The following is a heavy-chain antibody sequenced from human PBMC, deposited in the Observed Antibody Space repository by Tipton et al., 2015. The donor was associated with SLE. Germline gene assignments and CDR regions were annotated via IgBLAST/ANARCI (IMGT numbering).Heavy chain of an antibody. Sequence: TLSLTCTVSGGSIRSGDHYWSWIRQPPGKGLEWIGYIYYSGSTYYNPSLKSRVSISVDTSRNQISLRLSSVTAADTAVYFCARGPDSSGYLYDFDYWGQGTLVTVSS. CDR1: GGSIRSGDHY. J-gene: IGHJ4*02. CDR2: IYYSGST. V-gene: IGHV4-30-4*01. CDR3: ARGPDSSGYLYDFDY. D-gene: IGHD3-22*01.